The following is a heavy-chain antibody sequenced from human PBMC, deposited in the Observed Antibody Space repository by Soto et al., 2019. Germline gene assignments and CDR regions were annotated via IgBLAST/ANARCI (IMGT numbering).Heavy chain of an antibody. CDR3: AIADYGDDDY. V-gene: IGHV1-18*01. CDR1: GYTFATST. Sequence: QLQLVQSGPEAKKPGASVKVSCKASGYTFATSTISWLRQAPGQGPEWMGWIKAYSGNTNYAQKLQGRFTMTTDPSTSTAYMELRSLTTDDTAIYYCAIADYGDDDYWGQGNLVTVSS. J-gene: IGHJ4*02. CDR2: IKAYSGNT. D-gene: IGHD4-17*01.